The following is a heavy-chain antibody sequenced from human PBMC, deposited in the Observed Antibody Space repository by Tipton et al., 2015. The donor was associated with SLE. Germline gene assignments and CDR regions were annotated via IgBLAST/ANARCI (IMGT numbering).Heavy chain of an antibody. CDR3: ARGSGGGSSSWYDYFDY. CDR2: INQSGST. V-gene: IGHV4-34*01. J-gene: IGHJ4*02. CDR1: GGSFSDYY. Sequence: TLSLTCAVYGGSFSDYYWSWIRQPPGKGLEWIGEINQSGSTNYIPSLKSRVTISVDTSKNQFSLKLSSVTAADTAVYYCARGSGGGSSSWYDYFDYWGQGTLVTVSS. D-gene: IGHD6-13*01.